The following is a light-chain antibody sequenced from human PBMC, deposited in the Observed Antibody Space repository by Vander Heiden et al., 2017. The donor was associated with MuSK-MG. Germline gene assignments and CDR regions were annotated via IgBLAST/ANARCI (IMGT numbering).Light chain of an antibody. CDR1: QGISSY. CDR2: AVS. Sequence: DIQLTQPPSFVSASVGDRVTITCRASQGISSYLAWYQQKPGKAPNLPIYAVSTSQSGVPSQYSGCGSVTAFNLTISSMPSKDFATYFCQQLYNYPQSFGGGTKVEIK. J-gene: IGKJ4*01. CDR3: QQLYNYPQS. V-gene: IGKV1-9*01.